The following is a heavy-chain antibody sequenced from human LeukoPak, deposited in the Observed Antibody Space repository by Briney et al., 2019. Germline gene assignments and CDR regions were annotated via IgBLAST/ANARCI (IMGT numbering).Heavy chain of an antibody. Sequence: GASVKVSCKASGYTFTDYYIYWLRQAPGQGLEWMGRISPNSGATKYAQKFQGRVTMTRDTSISTAYMELSRLRSDDTAVYFCARSAERYGGNYFDYRGQGTLVTVSS. CDR2: ISPNSGAT. CDR3: ARSAERYGGNYFDY. D-gene: IGHD2-15*01. J-gene: IGHJ4*02. CDR1: GYTFTDYY. V-gene: IGHV1-2*06.